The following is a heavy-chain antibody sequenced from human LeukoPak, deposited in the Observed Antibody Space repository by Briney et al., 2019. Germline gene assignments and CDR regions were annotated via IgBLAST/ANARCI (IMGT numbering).Heavy chain of an antibody. CDR2: IYYSGST. J-gene: IGHJ4*02. CDR1: GGSISSYY. D-gene: IGHD4-17*01. CDR3: ARESSRHDYGDSQYFDY. Sequence: SETLSLTCTVSGGSISSYYWSWIRQPPGKGLEWIGYIYYSGSTNYNPSLKSRVTISVDTSKNQFSLKLSSVTAADTAVYYCARESSRHDYGDSQYFDYWGQGTLVTVSS. V-gene: IGHV4-59*01.